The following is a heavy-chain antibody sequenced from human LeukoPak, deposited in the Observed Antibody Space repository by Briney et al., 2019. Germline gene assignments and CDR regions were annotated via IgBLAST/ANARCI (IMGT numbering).Heavy chain of an antibody. Sequence: SETPSLTCAVYGGSFSGYYWSWIRQPPGKGLEWIGEINHSGSTNYNPSLKSRVTISVDTSKNQFSLKLSSVTAADTAVYYCARDVAAENAFDIWGQGTMVTVSS. CDR3: ARDVAAENAFDI. CDR1: GGSFSGYY. J-gene: IGHJ3*02. V-gene: IGHV4-34*01. D-gene: IGHD6-13*01. CDR2: INHSGST.